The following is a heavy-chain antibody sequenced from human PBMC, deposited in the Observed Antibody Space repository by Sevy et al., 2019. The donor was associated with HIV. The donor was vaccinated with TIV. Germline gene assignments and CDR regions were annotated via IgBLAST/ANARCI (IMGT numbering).Heavy chain of an antibody. CDR1: GFTFSSSS. J-gene: IGHJ4*02. CDR2: ISQGGSEE. CDR3: ARFVSLGY. D-gene: IGHD6-13*01. Sequence: GGSLRLSCAASGFTFSSSSMTLVRQAPGKGLEWVATISQGGSEEYYVDSVKGRFTISRDNAKNSLYLQMNSLSAVDTAVYFCARFVSLGYWGQGTLVTVSS. V-gene: IGHV3-7*01.